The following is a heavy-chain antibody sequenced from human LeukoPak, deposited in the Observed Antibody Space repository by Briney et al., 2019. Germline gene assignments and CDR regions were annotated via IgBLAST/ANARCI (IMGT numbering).Heavy chain of an antibody. CDR3: ARAPPLAYCGGDCYFGA. D-gene: IGHD2-21*02. J-gene: IGHJ5*02. V-gene: IGHV4-31*03. Sequence: SETLSLTCTVSGGSISSGGYSWSWIRQHPGKGLEWIGYIYYSGSTYYNPSLKSRVTISVDTSKNQFSLKLSSVTAADTAVYYCARAPPLAYCGGDCYFGAWGQGTLVTVSS. CDR1: GGSISSGGYS. CDR2: IYYSGST.